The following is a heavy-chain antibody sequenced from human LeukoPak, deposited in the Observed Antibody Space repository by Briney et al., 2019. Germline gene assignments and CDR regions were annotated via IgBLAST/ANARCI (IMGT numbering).Heavy chain of an antibody. CDR1: GFTFSSYA. CDR2: IKQDGTEI. V-gene: IGHV3-7*01. J-gene: IGHJ4*02. CDR3: ARTPDGADY. Sequence: GGSLRLSCAASGFTFSSYAMTWFRQAPGKGLEWVANIKQDGTEIFYVDSVRGRFIISRDNAENSLYLQMNSLRVEDTAVYYCARTPDGADYWGQGTLVTVSS. D-gene: IGHD3-10*01.